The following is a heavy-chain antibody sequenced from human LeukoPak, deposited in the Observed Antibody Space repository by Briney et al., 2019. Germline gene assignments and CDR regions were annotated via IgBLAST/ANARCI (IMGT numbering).Heavy chain of an antibody. V-gene: IGHV3-21*01. CDR1: GFTFSSYS. CDR2: ISSSSSYI. Sequence: PGGSLRLSCAASGFTFSSYSMNWVRQAPGKGLEWVSSISSSSSYIYYADSVKGRFTISRDNAKNSLYLQMNSLRAEDTVVYYCARHDAGRITMVRGAPSFIADYWGQGTLVTVSS. D-gene: IGHD3-10*01. J-gene: IGHJ4*02. CDR3: ARHDAGRITMVRGAPSFIADY.